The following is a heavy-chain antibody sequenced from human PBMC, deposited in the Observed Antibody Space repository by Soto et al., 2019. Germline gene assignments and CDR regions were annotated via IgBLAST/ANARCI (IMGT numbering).Heavy chain of an antibody. CDR1: GFTFSSYA. J-gene: IGHJ4*02. Sequence: GGSLRLSCAASGFTFSSYAMSWVRQAPGKGLEWVSYISSSSSTIYYADSVKGRFTISRDNAKNSLYLQMNSLRAEDTAVYYCARENLNDYGDYATPYFDYWGQGTLVTVSS. V-gene: IGHV3-48*01. CDR2: ISSSSSTI. CDR3: ARENLNDYGDYATPYFDY. D-gene: IGHD4-17*01.